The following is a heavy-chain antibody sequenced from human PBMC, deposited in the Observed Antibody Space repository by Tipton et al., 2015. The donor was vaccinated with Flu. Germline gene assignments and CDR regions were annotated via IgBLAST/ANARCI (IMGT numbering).Heavy chain of an antibody. J-gene: IGHJ6*02. CDR3: ARDHPPSITVLGEITDYFGMDV. CDR1: GLTFSDDY. CDR2: ISSSGSTI. Sequence: QLVQSGGGLVKPGGYLRLSCAASGLTFSDDYMSWIRQAPGKGLEWISHISSSGSTINYADSVKGRFTISRDNAKNSLYLQMNSLRPEDTAVYYCARDHPPSITVLGEITDYFGMDVWGQGTTVTVSS. D-gene: IGHD3-3*01. V-gene: IGHV3-11*01.